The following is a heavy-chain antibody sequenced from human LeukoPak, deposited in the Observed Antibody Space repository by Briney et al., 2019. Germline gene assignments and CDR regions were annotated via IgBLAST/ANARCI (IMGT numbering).Heavy chain of an antibody. Sequence: ASVKVSCKASGYTFTTYGISWVRQAPGQGLEWMGWISAYNGNTNYAQKLQGRVTMTTDTSTSTAYMELRSLRSDDTAVYYCARDPRRYYYDSSGQLDYWGQGTLVTVSS. CDR1: GYTFTTYG. CDR2: ISAYNGNT. J-gene: IGHJ4*02. V-gene: IGHV1-18*01. CDR3: ARDPRRYYYDSSGQLDY. D-gene: IGHD3-22*01.